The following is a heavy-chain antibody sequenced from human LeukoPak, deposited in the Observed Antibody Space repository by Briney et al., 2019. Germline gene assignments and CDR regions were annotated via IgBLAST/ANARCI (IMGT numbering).Heavy chain of an antibody. Sequence: GGSLRLSCAASGFTFSSYAMHWVRQAPGKGLEWVAVISYDGSNKYYADSVKGRFTISRDNSKNTLYLQMNSLRAEDTAVYYCARDHPSNYDDSRMGSYFDYWGQGTLVTVSS. CDR1: GFTFSSYA. CDR2: ISYDGSNK. CDR3: ARDHPSNYDDSRMGSYFDY. D-gene: IGHD4-17*01. V-gene: IGHV3-30*04. J-gene: IGHJ4*02.